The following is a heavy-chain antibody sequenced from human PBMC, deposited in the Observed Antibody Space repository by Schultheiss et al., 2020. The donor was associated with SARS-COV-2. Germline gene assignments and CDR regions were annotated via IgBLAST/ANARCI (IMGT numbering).Heavy chain of an antibody. CDR1: GYTFTSYG. J-gene: IGHJ4*02. CDR2: IIPIFGTA. Sequence: SVKVSCKASGYTFTSYGISWVRQAPGQGLEWMGGIIPIFGTANYAQKFQGRVTITADESTSTAYMELSSLRSEDTAVYYCARGELLLDDDYWGQGTLVTVSS. D-gene: IGHD1-26*01. V-gene: IGHV1-69*13. CDR3: ARGELLLDDDY.